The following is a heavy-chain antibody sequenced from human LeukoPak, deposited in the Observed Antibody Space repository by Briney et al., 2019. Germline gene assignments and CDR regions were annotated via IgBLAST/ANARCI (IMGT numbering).Heavy chain of an antibody. D-gene: IGHD2-2*01. Sequence: PGGSLRLSCAASGFTFSSYWMHWVRQAPGKGLVWVSRISDGSSTNYADSVKGRFTISRDNAKNTLYLQMNSLRAEDTAVYYCARAVLLWGYYYYYMDVWGKGTTVTVSS. CDR2: ISDGSST. CDR3: ARAVLLWGYYYYYMDV. V-gene: IGHV3-74*01. J-gene: IGHJ6*03. CDR1: GFTFSSYW.